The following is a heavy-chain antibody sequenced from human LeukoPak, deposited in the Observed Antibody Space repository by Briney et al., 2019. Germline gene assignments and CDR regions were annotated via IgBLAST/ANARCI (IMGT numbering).Heavy chain of an antibody. V-gene: IGHV3-21*01. Sequence: GGSLRLSCAASGFNFIDYTMNWVRQAPGKGLEWVSSITSTGRYIFYADSLKGRFTISRDNAKKSLYLQMNSLRAEDTAVYYCARVRYIRGSYYFEDFWGQGALVTVSS. CDR1: GFNFIDYT. CDR2: ITSTGRYI. J-gene: IGHJ4*02. CDR3: ARVRYIRGSYYFEDF. D-gene: IGHD1-26*01.